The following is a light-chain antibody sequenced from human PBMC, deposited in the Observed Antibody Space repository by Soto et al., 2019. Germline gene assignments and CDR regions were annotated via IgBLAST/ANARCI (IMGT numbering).Light chain of an antibody. V-gene: IGKV3-20*01. CDR3: QQYGSSGT. J-gene: IGKJ1*01. Sequence: EIVLTQSPGTLSLSPGGRATLSCRASQSVSNNYVAWYQQQPGQAPRLLIYGASNRAAGIPDRFSGSGSGTVFPLTISRLEPEDFAVYYCQQYGSSGTFGQGTKVDIK. CDR2: GAS. CDR1: QSVSNNY.